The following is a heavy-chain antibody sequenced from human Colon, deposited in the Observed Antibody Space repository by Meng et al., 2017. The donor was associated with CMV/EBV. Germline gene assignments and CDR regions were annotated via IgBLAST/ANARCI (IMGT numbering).Heavy chain of an antibody. J-gene: IGHJ6*02. CDR1: GFTFSSYS. CDR3: AKASSNFPYYSMDV. D-gene: IGHD4-11*01. Sequence: GESLKISCAASGFTFSSYSMNWVRQAPGKGLEWVSAISGGGTTTYYADSVKGRFTVSRDNSNNTVFLQLSSLRADDTALYYCAKASSNFPYYSMDVWGQGTPVTVSS. V-gene: IGHV3-23*01. CDR2: ISGGGTTT.